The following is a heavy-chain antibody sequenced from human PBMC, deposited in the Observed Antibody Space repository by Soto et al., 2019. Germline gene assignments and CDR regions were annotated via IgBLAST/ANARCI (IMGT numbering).Heavy chain of an antibody. V-gene: IGHV1-18*04. J-gene: IGHJ5*02. CDR1: GYTFHNYA. D-gene: IGHD3-22*01. CDR3: ARNSSDPYGRLDP. CDR2: YNPSIVYG. Sequence: QVQLLQSGAEVKEPGASVKVSCKASGYTFHNYAISWVRQAPGQGLEWMGWYNPSIVYGQSAKNFQGKVSMTTDTSTNTPYLELKSLRSDHTATSYCARNSSDPYGRLDPRGQGTLVTVSS.